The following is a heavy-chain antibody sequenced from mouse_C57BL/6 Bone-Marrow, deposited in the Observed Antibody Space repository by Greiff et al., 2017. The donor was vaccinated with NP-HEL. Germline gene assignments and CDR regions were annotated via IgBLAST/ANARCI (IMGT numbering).Heavy chain of an antibody. CDR2: IDPENGDT. Sequence: VQLQQSGAELVRPGASVKLSCTASGFNIKDDYMHWVKQRPEQGLEWIGWIDPENGDTEYASKFQGKATITADTSSNTAYLQLSSLTSEDTAVYYGTTEGYGNYHYWYFDVWGTGTTVTVSS. V-gene: IGHV14-4*01. CDR3: TTEGYGNYHYWYFDV. CDR1: GFNIKDDY. D-gene: IGHD2-1*01. J-gene: IGHJ1*03.